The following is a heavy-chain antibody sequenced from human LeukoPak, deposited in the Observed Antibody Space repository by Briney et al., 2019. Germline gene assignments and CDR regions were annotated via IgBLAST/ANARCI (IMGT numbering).Heavy chain of an antibody. CDR2: IYYSGST. CDR3: ASLMTTVTTRGNYYYYGMDV. J-gene: IGHJ6*02. CDR1: GGSISSSSYY. D-gene: IGHD4-17*01. V-gene: IGHV4-39*01. Sequence: PSETLSLTCTVSGGSISSSSYYWGWIRQPPGKGLEWIGSIYYSGSTYYNPSLKSRVTISVDTSKNQFSLKLSSVTAADTAVCYCASLMTTVTTRGNYYYYGMDVWGQGTTVTASS.